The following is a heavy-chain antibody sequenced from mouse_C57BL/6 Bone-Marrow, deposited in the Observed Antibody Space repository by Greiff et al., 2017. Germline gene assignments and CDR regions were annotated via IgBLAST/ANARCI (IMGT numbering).Heavy chain of an antibody. J-gene: IGHJ3*01. CDR1: GYTFTSYG. CDR3: ARSKRGTWFAY. CDR2: IYPRSGNT. Sequence: VHLVESGAELARPGASVKLSCKASGYTFTSYGISWVKQRTGQGLEWIGEIYPRSGNTYYNEKFKGKATLTADKSSSTAYMELRSLTSEDSAVYFCARSKRGTWFAYWGQGTLVTVSA. V-gene: IGHV1-81*01.